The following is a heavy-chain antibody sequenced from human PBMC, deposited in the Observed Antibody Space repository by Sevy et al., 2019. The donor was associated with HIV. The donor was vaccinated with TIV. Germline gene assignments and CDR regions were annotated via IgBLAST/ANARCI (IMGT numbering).Heavy chain of an antibody. CDR2: IWFDGSNT. J-gene: IGHJ4*02. CDR3: ATGRDYGSGSYDY. CDR1: GFTFSSYG. D-gene: IGHD3-10*01. Sequence: GGSLRLSCAASGFTFSSYGMHWVRQGPGKGLEWVAVIWFDGSNTYYADSVRGRFTISRDNSKNTLYLQMNSLRVDDTAVYYCATGRDYGSGSYDYWGPGTLVTVSS. V-gene: IGHV3-33*01.